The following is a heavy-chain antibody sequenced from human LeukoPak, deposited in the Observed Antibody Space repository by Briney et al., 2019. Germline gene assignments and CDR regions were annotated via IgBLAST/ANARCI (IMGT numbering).Heavy chain of an antibody. D-gene: IGHD3-3*01. J-gene: IGHJ3*02. Sequence: ASVKVSCKVSGYTLTELSMHWVRQAPGKGLEWMGGFDPEDGETIYAQKFQGRVTMTEDTSTDTAYMELSSLRSDDTAVYYCARLRGFLEQHDAFDIWGQGTMVTVSS. CDR1: GYTLTELS. V-gene: IGHV1-24*01. CDR2: FDPEDGET. CDR3: ARLRGFLEQHDAFDI.